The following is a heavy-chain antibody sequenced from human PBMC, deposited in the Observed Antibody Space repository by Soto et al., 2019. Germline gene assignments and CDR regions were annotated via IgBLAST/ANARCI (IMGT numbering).Heavy chain of an antibody. V-gene: IGHV3-23*01. CDR2: ISGSGGST. Sequence: GVSLRLSCAASGFTFSSYAMSWVRQAPGKGLEWVSAISGSGGSTYYADSVKGRFTISRDNSKNTLYLQMNSLRAEDTAVYYCAKDPVTYYYDSSGYYFDYWGQGTLVTVSS. CDR3: AKDPVTYYYDSSGYYFDY. J-gene: IGHJ4*02. CDR1: GFTFSSYA. D-gene: IGHD3-22*01.